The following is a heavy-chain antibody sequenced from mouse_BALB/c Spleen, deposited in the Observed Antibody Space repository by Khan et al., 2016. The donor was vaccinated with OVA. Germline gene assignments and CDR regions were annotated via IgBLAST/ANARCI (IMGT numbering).Heavy chain of an antibody. CDR1: GYTFTSYD. Sequence: QVQLQQSGAELVKPGTSVKLSCKASGYTFTSYDINCVRQRPEQGLDWIGWIFPGDGSTKYNEKFKGKATLTTDKSSSTAYMQLSRLTSEDSAVYFCARGGYGGFAYWGQGTLVTVSA. J-gene: IGHJ3*01. D-gene: IGHD2-14*01. CDR2: IFPGDGST. V-gene: IGHV1-85*01. CDR3: ARGGYGGFAY.